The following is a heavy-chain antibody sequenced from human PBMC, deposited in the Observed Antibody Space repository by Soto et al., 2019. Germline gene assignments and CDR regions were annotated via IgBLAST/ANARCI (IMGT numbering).Heavy chain of an antibody. CDR1: GYTFTSYG. V-gene: IGHV1-18*04. D-gene: IGHD3-22*01. Sequence: ASVKVSCKASGYTFTSYGISWVRQAPGQGLEWMGWISDYNGNTNYAQKLQGRVTMTTDTSTSTAYMELRSLRSDDTAVYYCARDLISHYYDSSGLASMYGMDVWGQGTTVTVSS. J-gene: IGHJ6*02. CDR3: ARDLISHYYDSSGLASMYGMDV. CDR2: ISDYNGNT.